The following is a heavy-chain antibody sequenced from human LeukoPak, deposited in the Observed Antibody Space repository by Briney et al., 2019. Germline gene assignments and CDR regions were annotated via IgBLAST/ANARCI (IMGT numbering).Heavy chain of an antibody. V-gene: IGHV3-33*06. CDR1: GFTFSNSD. D-gene: IGHD2-2*01. CDR3: AKGGHCTSTSCYYFDS. J-gene: IGHJ4*02. CDR2: IWDNGNNK. Sequence: GSSLRLSCAASGFTFSNSDMHWVRQAPGKGLEWVAVIWDNGNNKYYGDSVNGRSTISRDNSKNTLHLQMNSLRPEDSAIYYCAKGGHCTSTSCYYFDSWGQGALVTVSA.